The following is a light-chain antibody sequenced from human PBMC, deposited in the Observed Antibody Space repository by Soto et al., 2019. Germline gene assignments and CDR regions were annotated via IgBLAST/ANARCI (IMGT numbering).Light chain of an antibody. CDR1: SSNIGTGYD. V-gene: IGLV1-40*01. CDR2: SNA. CDR3: QSYDSSLSSYV. Sequence: QSVLTQPPSVSGAPGQRVTISCTGRSSNIGTGYDVHWYQQLPGTAPKLLIYSNANRPSGVPDRFSGSKSGTSASLAITGLQAEDEADYYCQSYDSSLSSYVFGTGTKVTVL. J-gene: IGLJ1*01.